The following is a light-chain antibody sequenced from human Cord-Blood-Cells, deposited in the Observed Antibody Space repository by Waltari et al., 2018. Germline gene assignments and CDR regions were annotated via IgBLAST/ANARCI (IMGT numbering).Light chain of an antibody. CDR3: MQALQTPPA. J-gene: IGKJ4*01. CDR2: LGS. Sequence: DIVMTQSPLSLPVTPGEPASISCRSSQSLLHCNGYNYLDWYLQKPGQSPQLLIYLGSNRASGVPDRFSGSGSGTDFTLKISRVEAVDVGVYYCMQALQTPPAFGGGTKVEIK. CDR1: QSLLHCNGYNY. V-gene: IGKV2-28*01.